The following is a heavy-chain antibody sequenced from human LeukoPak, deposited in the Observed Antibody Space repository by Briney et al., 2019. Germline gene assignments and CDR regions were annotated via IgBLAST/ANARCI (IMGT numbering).Heavy chain of an antibody. V-gene: IGHV3-11*04. CDR3: ARSYGDV. D-gene: IGHD3-10*01. CDR1: GFIFSDYY. CDR2: ISRSGNNI. J-gene: IGHJ6*04. Sequence: GGSLRLSCVGSGFIFSDYYMTCVRQAPGKGLGWVAYISRSGNNIYYAESVKGRFAISRDNVENSLYLHMSSLRAEDTASYSCARSYGDVWGKGTMVTVSS.